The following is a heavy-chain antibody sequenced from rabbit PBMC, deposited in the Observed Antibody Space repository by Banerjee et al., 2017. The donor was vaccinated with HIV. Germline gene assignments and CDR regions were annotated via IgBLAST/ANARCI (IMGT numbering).Heavy chain of an antibody. CDR3: ARHLTGGDDYYFNL. CDR1: GFSFSSSYW. D-gene: IGHD2-1*01. V-gene: IGHV1S45*01. Sequence: QEQLVESGGGLVQPEGSLTLTCTASGFSFSSSYWICWVRQAPGKGLEWIGCIYTDNGGAYYASWAKGRFTISKTPSTTVTLQMTSLTAAHTTTYFCARHLTGGDDYYFNLWGQGTLVTVS. CDR2: IYTDNGGA. J-gene: IGHJ4*01.